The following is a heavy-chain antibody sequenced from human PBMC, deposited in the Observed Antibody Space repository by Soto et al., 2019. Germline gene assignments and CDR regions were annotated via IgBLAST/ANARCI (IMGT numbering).Heavy chain of an antibody. CDR2: IKSKTDGGTT. V-gene: IGHV3-15*01. D-gene: IGHD6-13*01. CDR3: TTDRPIIAAAGRFDY. J-gene: IGHJ4*02. Sequence: GGSLRLSCAASGFTFSNAWMSWVRQAPGKGLEWVGRIKSKTDGGTTDYAAPVKGRFTISRDDSKNTLYLQMNSLKTEDTAVYYCTTDRPIIAAAGRFDYWGQGTLVTVSS. CDR1: GFTFSNAW.